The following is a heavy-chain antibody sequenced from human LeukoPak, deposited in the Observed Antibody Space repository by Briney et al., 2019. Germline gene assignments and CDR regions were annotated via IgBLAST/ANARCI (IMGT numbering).Heavy chain of an antibody. V-gene: IGHV3-21*01. CDR1: GFTFSSYA. CDR2: ISSSSSYI. CDR3: ARDYCGGDCYPDY. Sequence: GRSLRLSCAASGFTFSSYAMHWVRQAPGKGLEWVSSISSSSSYIYYADSVKGRFTISRDNAKNSLYLQMNSLRAEDTAVYYCARDYCGGDCYPDYWGQGTLVTVSS. J-gene: IGHJ4*02. D-gene: IGHD2-21*02.